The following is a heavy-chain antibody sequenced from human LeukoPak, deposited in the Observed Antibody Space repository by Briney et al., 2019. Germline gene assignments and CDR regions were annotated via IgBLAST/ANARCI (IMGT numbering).Heavy chain of an antibody. CDR3: AKDARVVPAAMALYYFDY. D-gene: IGHD2-2*01. J-gene: IGHJ4*02. CDR2: LRYDGSNK. V-gene: IGHV3-30*02. Sequence: PGGSLRLSCAASGFTFSSYGMHWVRQAPGKGLEWVAFLRYDGSNKYYADSVKGRFTISRDNSKNTLYLQMNSLRAEDTAVYYCAKDARVVPAAMALYYFDYWGQGTLVTVSS. CDR1: GFTFSSYG.